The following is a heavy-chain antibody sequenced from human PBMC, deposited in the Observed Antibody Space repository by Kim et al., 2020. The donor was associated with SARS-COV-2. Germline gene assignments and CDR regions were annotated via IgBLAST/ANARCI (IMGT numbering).Heavy chain of an antibody. D-gene: IGHD3-3*01. CDR2: IYYSGST. CDR3: ARQHYDFWSGYYYYYMDV. CDR1: GGSISSYY. Sequence: SETLSLTCTVSGGSISSYYWSWIRQPPGKGLEWIGYIYYSGSTNYNPSLKSRVTISVDTSKNHFSLKLSSVTAADTAVYYCARQHYDFWSGYYYYYMDVWGKGTTVTVSS. V-gene: IGHV4-59*08. J-gene: IGHJ6*03.